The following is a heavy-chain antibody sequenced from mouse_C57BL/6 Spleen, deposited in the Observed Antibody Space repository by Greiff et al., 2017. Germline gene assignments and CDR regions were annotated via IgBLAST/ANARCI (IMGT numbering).Heavy chain of an antibody. J-gene: IGHJ3*01. D-gene: IGHD4-1*01. CDR3: ARRGTGTAY. V-gene: IGHV1-50*01. CDR1: GYTFTSYW. Sequence: QVQLQQPGAELVKPGASVKLSCKASGYTFTSYWMQWVKQRPGQGLEWIGEIDPSDSNTNYNQKFKGKATLTVDTSSSTAYMQLSSLASEDSAVYYCARRGTGTAYWGKGALVTVAA. CDR2: IDPSDSNT.